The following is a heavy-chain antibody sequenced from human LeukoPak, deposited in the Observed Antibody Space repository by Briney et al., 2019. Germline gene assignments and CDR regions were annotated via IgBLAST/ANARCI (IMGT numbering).Heavy chain of an antibody. CDR3: ARTTQSYDLLSGSDLGY. CDR1: GFTFTSFG. CDR2: VSANSGKT. Sequence: ASVKVSCKGSGFTFTSFGFTWVRQAPGQGLEWVGWVSANSGKTDYAQIVEGRVTLTTDSSTSTVYMDLRSLTSDDTAIYYCARTTQSYDLLSGSDLGYWGQGTLVTVSS. V-gene: IGHV1-18*01. J-gene: IGHJ4*02. D-gene: IGHD3-3*01.